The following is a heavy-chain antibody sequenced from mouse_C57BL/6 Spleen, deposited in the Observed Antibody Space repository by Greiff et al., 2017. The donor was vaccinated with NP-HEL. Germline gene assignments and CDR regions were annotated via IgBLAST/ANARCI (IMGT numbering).Heavy chain of an antibody. Sequence: VQLQQSGPELVKPGASVKISCKASGYTFTDYYMTWVKQSHGKSLEWIGDINPNNGGTSYNQKFKGKATLTVDKSSSTAYMELRSLTTEDSAGYYCARHELGPFDYWGQGTTLTVSS. CDR2: INPNNGGT. J-gene: IGHJ2*01. CDR3: ARHELGPFDY. CDR1: GYTFTDYY. V-gene: IGHV1-26*01. D-gene: IGHD4-1*01.